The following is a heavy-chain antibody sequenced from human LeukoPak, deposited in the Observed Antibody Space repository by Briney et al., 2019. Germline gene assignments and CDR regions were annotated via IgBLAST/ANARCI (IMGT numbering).Heavy chain of an antibody. CDR3: AGSIVVVPAAIRNWFDP. D-gene: IGHD2-2*02. J-gene: IGHJ5*02. V-gene: IGHV1-69*05. CDR2: IIPILGTA. Sequence: SVKVSCKASGGTFSSYAISWVRQAPGQGLEWMGGIIPILGTANYAQKFQGRVTITTDESTSTAYMELSSLRSEDTAVYYCAGSIVVVPAAIRNWFDPWGQGTLVTVSS. CDR1: GGTFSSYA.